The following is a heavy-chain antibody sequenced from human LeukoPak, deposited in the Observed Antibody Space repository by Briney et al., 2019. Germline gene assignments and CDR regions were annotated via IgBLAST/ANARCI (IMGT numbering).Heavy chain of an antibody. Sequence: GGSLRLSCAASGFTFSSDAMIWVRQAPGKGLEWVGRIKSKTDGGTTDYAAPVKGRFTISRDNAKNSLYLQLNSLRAEDTAVYYCARRSYCSSSSCSHTFDIWGQGTMVTVSS. V-gene: IGHV3-15*01. D-gene: IGHD2-2*01. J-gene: IGHJ3*02. CDR3: ARRSYCSSSSCSHTFDI. CDR2: IKSKTDGGTT. CDR1: GFTFSSDA.